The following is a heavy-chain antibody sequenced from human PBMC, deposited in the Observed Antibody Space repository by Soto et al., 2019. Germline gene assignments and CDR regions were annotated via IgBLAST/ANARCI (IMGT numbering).Heavy chain of an antibody. Sequence: EVQLVESGGYLVQPGGSLRLSCAASGFTFNGFWMSWVRQAPGKGLGWVANINPNGSAKKYVDSVEGRFTISRDNAKNSLDLYMTSLRVEDTAIYYCAREGKWGQGTLVAVSS. CDR2: INPNGSAK. CDR3: AREGK. J-gene: IGHJ4*02. V-gene: IGHV3-7*01. CDR1: GFTFNGFW.